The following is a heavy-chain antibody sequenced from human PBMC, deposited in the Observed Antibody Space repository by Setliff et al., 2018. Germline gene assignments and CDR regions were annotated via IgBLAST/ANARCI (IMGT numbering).Heavy chain of an antibody. CDR3: ALEYSNSSPTVYYYMDV. V-gene: IGHV1-69*06. Sequence: ASVKVSCKASGGIFNSFSITWVRQAPGQGLEWMGRIIPLFETTNYVEKFQGRVTITADKSTSTAYMELSRLTSEDTAVYYCALEYSNSSPTVYYYMDVWGKGTTVT. CDR1: GGIFNSFS. CDR2: IIPLFETT. D-gene: IGHD6-6*01. J-gene: IGHJ6*03.